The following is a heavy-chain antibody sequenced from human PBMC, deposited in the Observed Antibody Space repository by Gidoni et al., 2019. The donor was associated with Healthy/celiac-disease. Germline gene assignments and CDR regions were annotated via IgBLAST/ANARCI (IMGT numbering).Heavy chain of an antibody. CDR1: GSTFTSYY. Sequence: QVQLVQSGAEVKKPGASVKVSCKASGSTFTSYYMHWVRQAPGQGLEWLGIINPSGGSTSYAQKFQGRVTMTRDTSTSTVYMELSSLRSEDTAVYYCARAPYDSSGYSGDDFDYWGQGTLVTVSS. J-gene: IGHJ4*02. CDR3: ARAPYDSSGYSGDDFDY. D-gene: IGHD3-22*01. V-gene: IGHV1-46*01. CDR2: INPSGGST.